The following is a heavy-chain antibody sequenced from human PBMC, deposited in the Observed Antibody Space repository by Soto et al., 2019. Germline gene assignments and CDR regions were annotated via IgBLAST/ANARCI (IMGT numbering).Heavy chain of an antibody. CDR3: ARGRDWFDP. Sequence: PSETLSLTCTVSGGSFKSGSYSWSWIRQPPGKGLEWIGYVYHTGRTSYNPSLKSRVSISMDTSRNQFSLKLSSVTAADTAVYYCARGRDWFDPWGQGTLVTVSS. V-gene: IGHV4-61*01. CDR2: VYHTGRT. CDR1: GGSFKSGSYS. J-gene: IGHJ5*02.